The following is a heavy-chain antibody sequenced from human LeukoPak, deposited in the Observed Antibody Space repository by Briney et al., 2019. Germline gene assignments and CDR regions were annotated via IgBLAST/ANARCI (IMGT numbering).Heavy chain of an antibody. D-gene: IGHD2/OR15-2a*01. V-gene: IGHV4-34*01. CDR1: GGSFSGYY. CDR3: AIVPVKFDQKTYYFDY. J-gene: IGHJ4*02. CDR2: INHIGST. Sequence: SETLSLTCAVYGGSFSGYYCSWIRQPPGKGLEWIGEINHIGSTNYNPSLKSRVTISVDTSKNQFSLKLRSVTAADTAVYYCAIVPVKFDQKTYYFDYWGQGTLVNVSS.